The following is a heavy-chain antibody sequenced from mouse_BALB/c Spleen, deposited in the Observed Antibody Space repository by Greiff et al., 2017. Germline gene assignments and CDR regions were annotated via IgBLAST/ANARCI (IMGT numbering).Heavy chain of an antibody. CDR1: GFTFTDYY. Sequence: EVKVVESGGGLVQPGGSLRLSCATSGFTFTDYYMSWVRQPPGKALEWLGFIRNKANGYTTEYSASVKGRFTISRDNSQSILYLQMNTLRAEDSATYYCARDHYGSSSYYFDYWGQGTTLTVSS. CDR3: ARDHYGSSSYYFDY. CDR2: IRNKANGYTT. J-gene: IGHJ2*01. D-gene: IGHD1-1*01. V-gene: IGHV7-3*02.